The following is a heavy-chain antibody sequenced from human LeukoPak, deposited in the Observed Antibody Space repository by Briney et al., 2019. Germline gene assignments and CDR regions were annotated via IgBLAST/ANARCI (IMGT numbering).Heavy chain of an antibody. CDR2: VSGSGGST. D-gene: IGHD3-10*01. Sequence: AGGSLRLSCAASGFTFSSYAMTWVRQAPGKGLEWVSSVSGSGGSTYHTDAVKGRFTVSRDNLKTTLYLQMNSLRVEDTAVYYCARLVWSGECHFDYWGQGTLVTASS. V-gene: IGHV3-23*01. J-gene: IGHJ4*02. CDR3: ARLVWSGECHFDY. CDR1: GFTFSSYA.